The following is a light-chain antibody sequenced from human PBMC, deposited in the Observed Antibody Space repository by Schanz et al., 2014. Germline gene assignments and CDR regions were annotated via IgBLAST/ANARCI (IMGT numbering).Light chain of an antibody. CDR2: EGT. V-gene: IGLV2-23*01. J-gene: IGLJ3*02. CDR1: SSDVGRYNL. CDR3: CSYAGTSTWV. Sequence: QSALTQPASVSGSPGQSITISCTATSSDVGRYNLVSWYQQNPGKAPKLMIYEGTKRPSGVSNRFSGSKSGNTASLTISGLQAEDEADYFCCSYAGTSTWVFGGGTKVTVL.